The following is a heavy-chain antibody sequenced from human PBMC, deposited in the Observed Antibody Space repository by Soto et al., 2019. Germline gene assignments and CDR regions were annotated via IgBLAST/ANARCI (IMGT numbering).Heavy chain of an antibody. CDR1: GGTFSSYA. V-gene: IGHV1-69*13. CDR2: IIPIFGTA. D-gene: IGHD3-3*01. J-gene: IGHJ6*02. Sequence: GASVKVSCKASGGTFSSYAISWVRQAPGQGLEWMGGIIPIFGTANYAQKYQSRVTITADESTSTAYKELSSLRSEDTAVNYCARSPSFGVVIRDYYGMDVWGQGTTVTVSS. CDR3: ARSPSFGVVIRDYYGMDV.